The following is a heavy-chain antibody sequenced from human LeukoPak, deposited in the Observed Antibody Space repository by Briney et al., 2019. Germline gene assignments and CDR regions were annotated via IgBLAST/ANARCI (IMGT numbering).Heavy chain of an antibody. CDR2: IYHSGTT. V-gene: IGHV4-39*01. J-gene: IGHJ3*02. D-gene: IGHD2-15*01. Sequence: SQTLSLTCTVSGDSISNNPYYWAWIRQPPGKGLEWIATIYHSGTTFYNPSLKSRVTISVDTSNNQFSLSLSSVTAADTAIYYCARQGCATSSCFFKRAFDIWGQGTSVTVSS. CDR3: ARQGCATSSCFFKRAFDI. CDR1: GDSISNNPYY.